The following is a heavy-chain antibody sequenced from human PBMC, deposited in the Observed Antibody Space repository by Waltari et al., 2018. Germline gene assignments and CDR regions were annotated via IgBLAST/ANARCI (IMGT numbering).Heavy chain of an antibody. CDR2: IWYDGDEK. Sequence: QVQLVESGGGVVQPGKSLRLSGAAAGFDFSSYGMHWFRQAPGKGLEWVSFIWYDGDEKYYADSVKGRFTISRDNSKNTVFLRMDNLRVEDTAVYYCARLGDGDYYYYYYYYMDVWGKGTAVTVSS. J-gene: IGHJ6*03. D-gene: IGHD4-17*01. CDR3: ARLGDGDYYYYYYYYMDV. V-gene: IGHV3-33*01. CDR1: GFDFSSYG.